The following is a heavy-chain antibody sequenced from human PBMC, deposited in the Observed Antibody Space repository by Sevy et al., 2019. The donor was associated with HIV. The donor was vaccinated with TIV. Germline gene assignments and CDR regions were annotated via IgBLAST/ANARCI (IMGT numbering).Heavy chain of an antibody. CDR1: GYTFTSYY. J-gene: IGHJ6*02. CDR2: INPSGGST. D-gene: IGHD3-10*01. V-gene: IGHV1-46*01. CDR3: ARDHITMVRGAKYYYYGMDV. Sequence: ASVKVSCKASGYTFTSYYMHWVRQAPGQGLEWMGIINPSGGSTSYAQKFQGRVTMTRDTSTSTVYMELSSLRSEDTAVYYCARDHITMVRGAKYYYYGMDVWGQGTTVTVSS.